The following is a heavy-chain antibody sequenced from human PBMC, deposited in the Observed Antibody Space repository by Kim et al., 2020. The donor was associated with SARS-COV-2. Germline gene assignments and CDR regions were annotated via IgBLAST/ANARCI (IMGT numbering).Heavy chain of an antibody. D-gene: IGHD1-26*01. Sequence: QKCQGRVTITRDTSASTAYMELSSLRSEDTAVYYCARDVPVGATKGGFDYWGQGTLVTVSS. V-gene: IGHV1-3*01. J-gene: IGHJ4*02. CDR3: ARDVPVGATKGGFDY.